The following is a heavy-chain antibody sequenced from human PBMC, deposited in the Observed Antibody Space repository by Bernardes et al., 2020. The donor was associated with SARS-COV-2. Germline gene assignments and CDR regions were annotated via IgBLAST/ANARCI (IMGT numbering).Heavy chain of an antibody. Sequence: SGLTLRKPTQTLTLSCPFSWFSLSPNGMSVTWIRQPPGKSLEWLARIDWDDDKYYSTSLRTRLTISKDTSKNLVVLTMTNMDSVDTATYYCAREDQRSHRGGMDVWGQGTTVTVSS. D-gene: IGHD1-1*01. CDR2: IDWDDDK. V-gene: IGHV2-70*11. CDR1: WFSLSPNGMS. J-gene: IGHJ6*02. CDR3: AREDQRSHRGGMDV.